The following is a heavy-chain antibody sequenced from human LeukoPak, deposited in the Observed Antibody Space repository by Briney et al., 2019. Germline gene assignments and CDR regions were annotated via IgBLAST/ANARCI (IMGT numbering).Heavy chain of an antibody. CDR3: AKDRRRDGYNLSGY. V-gene: IGHV3-30*18. CDR1: GFTFSSYG. D-gene: IGHD5-24*01. Sequence: PGGSLRLSCAASGFTFSSYGMHWVRQAPGKGLEWVAVISYDGSNKYYADSVKGRFTISRDNSKNTLYPQMNSLRAEDTAVYYCAKDRRRDGYNLSGYWGQGTLVTVSS. CDR2: ISYDGSNK. J-gene: IGHJ4*02.